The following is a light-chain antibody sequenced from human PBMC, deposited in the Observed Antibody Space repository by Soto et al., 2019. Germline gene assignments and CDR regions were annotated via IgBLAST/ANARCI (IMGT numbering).Light chain of an antibody. CDR3: QQFRT. J-gene: IGKJ1*01. V-gene: IGKV3D-15*01. CDR1: QSISDI. Sequence: EKVMTQSPATLSASTGGRATRSCRASQSISDILAWYQQQPGQAPGLLIHGVSTRATGIPDRFSGSGSGTDFSLTIGRLEPEDFAVYYCQQFRTFGQVTNVDIK. CDR2: GVS.